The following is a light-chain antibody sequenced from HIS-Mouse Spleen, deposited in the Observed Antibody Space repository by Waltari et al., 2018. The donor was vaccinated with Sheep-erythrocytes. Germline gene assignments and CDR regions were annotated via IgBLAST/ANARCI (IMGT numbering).Light chain of an antibody. V-gene: IGLV2-8*01. CDR1: SSDVGGYNY. Sequence: QSALTQPPSASGSPGQSVTISCTGTSSDVGGYNYVSWYQQHPGKAPKLMIYGVSKRPSGVTYRFSGSKSGHTASLDVSGLQAGDEADYYCSSYAGSNNWVFGGGTKLTVL. J-gene: IGLJ3*02. CDR3: SSYAGSNNWV. CDR2: GVS.